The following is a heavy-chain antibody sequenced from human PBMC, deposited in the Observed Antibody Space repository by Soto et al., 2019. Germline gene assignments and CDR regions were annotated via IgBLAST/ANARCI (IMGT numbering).Heavy chain of an antibody. CDR1: GGSFSGYS. CDR2: MNHSGNI. CDR3: ARNRAFDI. Sequence: QVQLQQWGAGLLKPSESLSLSCAVYGGSFSGYSWSWIRQPPGKGLEWIGEMNHSGNIAYNPSLKSRVTISGDTSKTQVSLNLTSVTAADTAVYFCARNRAFDIGCQGTMVTVYS. J-gene: IGHJ3*02. V-gene: IGHV4-34*01.